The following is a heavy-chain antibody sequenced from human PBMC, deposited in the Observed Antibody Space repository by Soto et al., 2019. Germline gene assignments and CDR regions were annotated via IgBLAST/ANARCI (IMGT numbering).Heavy chain of an antibody. D-gene: IGHD1-20*01. CDR3: ARATGSYNWNDVLMDV. Sequence: EVQLVESGGGLVKPGGSLRLSCAASGFSFSSFTMNWVRQAPGKGLEWVSSIDTSSTYMFYADSVTGRFTIYRDNAKKSVYLQMNSLRAEDTAVYYCARATGSYNWNDVLMDVWGQGTTVTVSS. J-gene: IGHJ6*02. V-gene: IGHV3-21*01. CDR2: IDTSSTYM. CDR1: GFSFSSFT.